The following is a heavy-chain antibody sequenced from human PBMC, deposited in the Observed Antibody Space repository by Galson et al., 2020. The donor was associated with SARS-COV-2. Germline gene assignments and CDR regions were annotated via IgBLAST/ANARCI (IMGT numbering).Heavy chain of an antibody. J-gene: IGHJ6*02. CDR3: ARAGQVTTVSTSGEFDCYYYGMGV. CDR1: GYTFTSYY. D-gene: IGHD4-17*01. V-gene: IGHV1-46*03. Sequence: ASVKVSCKASGYTFTSYYMHWVRQAPGQGLEWMGIINPSGGSTSYAQKFQGRVTMTRDTSTSTVYMELSSLRSEDTAVYYCARAGQVTTVSTSGEFDCYYYGMGVWGQGTTVTVPS. CDR2: INPSGGST.